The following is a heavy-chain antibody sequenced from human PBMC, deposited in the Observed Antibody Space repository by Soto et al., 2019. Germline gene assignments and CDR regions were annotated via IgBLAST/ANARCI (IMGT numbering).Heavy chain of an antibody. D-gene: IGHD3-22*01. V-gene: IGHV1-18*01. CDR3: ALYYYDSSGYSGVDLRYYYGMDV. CDR2: ISAYNGNT. Sequence: ASVKVSCKASGYTFTSYGISWVRQAPGQGLEWMGWISAYNGNTNYAQKLQGRVTMTTDTSTSTAYMELRSLRSDDTAVYYCALYYYDSSGYSGVDLRYYYGMDVWGQGTTVTVSS. J-gene: IGHJ6*02. CDR1: GYTFTSYG.